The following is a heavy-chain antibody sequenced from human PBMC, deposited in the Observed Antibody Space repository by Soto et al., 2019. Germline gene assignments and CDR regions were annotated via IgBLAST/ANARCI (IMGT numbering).Heavy chain of an antibody. D-gene: IGHD6-6*01. J-gene: IGHJ5*02. CDR2: IIPIFGTA. CDR1: GGTFSSYA. Sequence: QVQLVQSGAEVKKPGSSVKVSCKASGGTFSSYAISWVRQAPGQGLEWMGGIIPIFGTANYEQKFQGRVTIPADDSTITAYMELSSLRSEDTAVYYGAKSTYSSSPRYWFDPWGQGTMVTVPS. CDR3: AKSTYSSSPRYWFDP. V-gene: IGHV1-69*12.